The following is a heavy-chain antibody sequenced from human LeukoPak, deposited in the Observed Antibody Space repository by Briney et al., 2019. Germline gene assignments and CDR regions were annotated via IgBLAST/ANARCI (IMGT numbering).Heavy chain of an antibody. D-gene: IGHD5-24*01. CDR1: GGSISSYY. Sequence: SETLSLTCTVSGGSISSYYWSWIRQPPGKGLEWIGYIYYSGSTNYNPSLKSRVTISVDTSKNQFSLKLTSVTAADTAVYYCARGLQFRAFECWGQGTLVTVSS. CDR2: IYYSGST. V-gene: IGHV4-59*01. CDR3: ARGLQFRAFEC. J-gene: IGHJ4*02.